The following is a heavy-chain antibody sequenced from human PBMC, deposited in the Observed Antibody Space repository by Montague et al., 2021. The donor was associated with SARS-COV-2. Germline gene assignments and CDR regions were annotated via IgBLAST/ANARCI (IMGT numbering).Heavy chain of an antibody. CDR2: IYHSGST. CDR1: GGSISSSSYY. CDR3: ARVKWKLSVGNVFDI. J-gene: IGHJ3*02. Sequence: SETLSLTCTVSGGSISSSSYYWAWIRQPPGKGLEWIGSIYHSGSTFYNPSLKSRVSMSVDTSKNQFSLKLSPVTAADTTMYYCARVKWKLSVGNVFDIWGQGTMVTVSS. D-gene: IGHD3-16*01. V-gene: IGHV4-39*01.